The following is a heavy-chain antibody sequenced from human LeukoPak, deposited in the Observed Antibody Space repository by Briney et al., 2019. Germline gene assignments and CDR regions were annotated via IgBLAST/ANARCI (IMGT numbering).Heavy chain of an antibody. V-gene: IGHV1-69*13. Sequence: ASVKVSCKASGYTFTSYYMHWVRQAPGQGLEWMGGIIPIFGTANYAQKFQGRVTITADESTSTAYMELSSLRSEDTAVYYCARARGYCSSTSCYSWFDPWGQGTLVTVSS. J-gene: IGHJ5*02. D-gene: IGHD2-2*02. CDR3: ARARGYCSSTSCYSWFDP. CDR1: GYTFTSYY. CDR2: IIPIFGTA.